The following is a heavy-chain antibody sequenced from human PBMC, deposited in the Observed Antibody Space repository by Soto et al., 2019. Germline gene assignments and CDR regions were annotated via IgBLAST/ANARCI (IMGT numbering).Heavy chain of an antibody. CDR1: GGTSSSYA. Sequence: QVQVVQSGAEVKKPGSSVRVSCKASGGTSSSYAITRMRQAPGQGLEWMGGIIPILDTTDYAQKFQGRVTFTADESTSTVYMELSSLTSEDTAVYYWASGGTTVTTRFDFWCQGTLVSVSS. CDR2: IIPILDTT. V-gene: IGHV1-69*01. D-gene: IGHD4-4*01. J-gene: IGHJ4*02. CDR3: ASGGTTVTTRFDF.